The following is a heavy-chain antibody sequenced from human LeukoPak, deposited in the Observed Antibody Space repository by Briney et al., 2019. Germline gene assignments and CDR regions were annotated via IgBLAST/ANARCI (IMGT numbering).Heavy chain of an antibody. CDR3: ARDRGSREDGMDV. CDR1: GFTFSSYS. J-gene: IGHJ6*02. V-gene: IGHV3-48*01. CDR2: ITSSSSTI. Sequence: GGSLRLSCAASGFTFSSYSMNWVRQAPGKGLEWISFITSSSSTIYYADSVKGRFTISRDNSKNTLYLQLNSLRAEDTAVYNCARDRGSREDGMDVWGQGTTVTVSS. D-gene: IGHD1-26*01.